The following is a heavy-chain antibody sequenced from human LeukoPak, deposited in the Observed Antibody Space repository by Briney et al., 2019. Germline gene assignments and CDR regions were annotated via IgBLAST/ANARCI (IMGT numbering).Heavy chain of an antibody. D-gene: IGHD6-13*01. CDR2: INPNSGGT. J-gene: IGHJ4*02. CDR1: GYTFTGYY. CDR3: ARNAVSSWYVVNY. V-gene: IGHV1-2*02. Sequence: WASVKVSCKASGYTFTGYYMHWVRQAPGQGLEWMGWINPNSGGTNYAQKFQGRVTMTRDTSISTAYMELSRLRSDDTAVYYCARNAVSSWYVVNYWGQGTLVTVSS.